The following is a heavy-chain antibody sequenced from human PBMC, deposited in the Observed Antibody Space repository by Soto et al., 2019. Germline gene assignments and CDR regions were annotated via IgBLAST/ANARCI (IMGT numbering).Heavy chain of an antibody. D-gene: IGHD1-7*01. CDR1: GGSISSGGYY. CDR2: IYYSGST. J-gene: IGHJ4*02. CDR3: ARRYGTTFDY. V-gene: IGHV4-61*08. Sequence: SETLSLTCTVSGGSISSGGYYWSWIRQHPGKGLEWIGYIYYSGSTNYNPSLKSRVTISVDTSKNQFSLKLSSVTAADTAVYYCARRYGTTFDYWGQGTLVTVSS.